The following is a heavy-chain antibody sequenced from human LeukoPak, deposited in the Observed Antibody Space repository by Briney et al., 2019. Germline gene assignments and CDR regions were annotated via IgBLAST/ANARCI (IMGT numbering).Heavy chain of an antibody. CDR1: GGSFSNYF. V-gene: IGHV4-34*01. CDR2: ISPSGSI. J-gene: IGHJ4*02. D-gene: IGHD3/OR15-3a*01. Sequence: SETLSLTCAVYGGSFSNYFWTWIRQSPGKGLEWIGEISPSGSINYKPSLKSRVIMSVDTSTNRFSLTLNSVTAADSAVYYCFSGGLGNRLGYWGQGTLVTYCS. CDR3: FSGGLGNRLGY.